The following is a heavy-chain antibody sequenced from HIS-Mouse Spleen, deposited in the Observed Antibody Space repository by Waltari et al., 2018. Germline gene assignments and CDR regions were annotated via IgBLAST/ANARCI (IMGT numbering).Heavy chain of an antibody. CDR3: ARERRGPGWFDP. Sequence: EVQLVESGGGLVQPGGSLRLSCAASGSTFSSYLMSWVRQAPGKGLEWVANIKQDGSEKYYVDSVKGRFTISRDNAKNSLYLQMNSLRAEDTAVYYCARERRGPGWFDPWGQGTLVTVSS. J-gene: IGHJ5*02. V-gene: IGHV3-7*01. CDR1: GSTFSSYL. CDR2: IKQDGSEK. D-gene: IGHD5-12*01.